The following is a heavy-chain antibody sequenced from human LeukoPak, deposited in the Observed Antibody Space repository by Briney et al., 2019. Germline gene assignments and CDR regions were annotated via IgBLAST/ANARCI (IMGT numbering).Heavy chain of an antibody. V-gene: IGHV4-39*07. CDR2: IYYSGST. J-gene: IGHJ4*02. Sequence: SETLSLTCTVSGGSISSSSYYWGWIRQPPGKGLEWIGSIYYSGSTYYTPSLKSRVTISVDTSKNQFSLKLSSVTAADTAVYYCAGRGDGYRPGYFDYWGQGTLVTVSS. CDR3: AGRGDGYRPGYFDY. CDR1: GGSISSSSYY. D-gene: IGHD5-24*01.